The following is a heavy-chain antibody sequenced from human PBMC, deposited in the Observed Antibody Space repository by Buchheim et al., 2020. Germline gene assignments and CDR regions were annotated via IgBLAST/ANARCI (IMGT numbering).Heavy chain of an antibody. CDR2: IWYVGTSK. CDR1: GFSFSSYA. V-gene: IGHV3-33*01. Sequence: QVQLVESGGGVVQPGRSLRLSCAASGFSFSSYAMHWVRQAPGKGLEWVATIWYVGTSKYYGDSVKGRFTISRDNSRKTLDLQMNNLRVEDTAVYYCASQTYSSGCGSGHDYGMDVWGQGTT. CDR3: ASQTYSSGCGSGHDYGMDV. D-gene: IGHD6-19*01. J-gene: IGHJ6*02.